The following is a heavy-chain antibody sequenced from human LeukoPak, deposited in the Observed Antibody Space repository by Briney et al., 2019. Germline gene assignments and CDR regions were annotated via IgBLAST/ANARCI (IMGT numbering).Heavy chain of an antibody. Sequence: SVKVSCKASGGTFSSYTISWVRQAPGQGLEWMGRIIPIFGTANYAQKFQGRVTITTDESTSTAYMELSSLRSEDTAVYYCAREYYYDSSGYALNSFDYWGQGTLVTVSS. CDR2: IIPIFGTA. V-gene: IGHV1-69*05. J-gene: IGHJ4*02. CDR1: GGTFSSYT. CDR3: AREYYYDSSGYALNSFDY. D-gene: IGHD3-22*01.